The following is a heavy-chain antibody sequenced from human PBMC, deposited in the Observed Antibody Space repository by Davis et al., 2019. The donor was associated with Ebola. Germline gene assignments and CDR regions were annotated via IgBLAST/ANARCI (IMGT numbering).Heavy chain of an antibody. CDR2: IIPMFGTG. J-gene: IGHJ4*02. D-gene: IGHD3-16*01. CDR3: ARALAGSYEGFEF. V-gene: IGHV1-69*13. CDR1: GGTFSTYA. Sequence: SVKVSCKASGGTFSTYAINWVRQAPGQGLECMGGIIPMFGTGNYAQKFQGRVTISADESTSTAYMELSSLKYEDTAVYYCARALAGSYEGFEFWGQGTLVTVSS.